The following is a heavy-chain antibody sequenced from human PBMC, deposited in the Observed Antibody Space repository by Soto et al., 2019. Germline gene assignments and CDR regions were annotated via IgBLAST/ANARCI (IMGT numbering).Heavy chain of an antibody. J-gene: IGHJ5*01. V-gene: IGHV4-30-4*01. CDR2: IYKSATT. Sequence: SETLSLTCSVSGDSISNLDYFLAWIRQPPGQALEYIGYIYKSATTYYNPSFESRVAISVDTSKSQFSLNSTSVTAADTAVYFCARGRYCLTGRCFPNWFDSWGQGALVTVSS. CDR3: ARGRYCLTGRCFPNWFDS. CDR1: GDSISNLDYF. D-gene: IGHD7-27*01.